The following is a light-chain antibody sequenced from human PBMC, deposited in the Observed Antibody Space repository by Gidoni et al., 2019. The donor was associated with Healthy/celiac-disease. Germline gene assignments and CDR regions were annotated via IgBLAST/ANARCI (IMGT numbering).Light chain of an antibody. V-gene: IGKV3-11*01. CDR2: DAS. J-gene: IGKJ5*01. Sequence: EIVLTQSPATLPWSPGERATLSCRASQSVSSYLAWYQQKPGQAPRLLIYDASNRATGIPARFSGSGSGTDFTLTISSLEPEDFAVYYCQQRSNWPLITFGQGTRLEIK. CDR1: QSVSSY. CDR3: QQRSNWPLIT.